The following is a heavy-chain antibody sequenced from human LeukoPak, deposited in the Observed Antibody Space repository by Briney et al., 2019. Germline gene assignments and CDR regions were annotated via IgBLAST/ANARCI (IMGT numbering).Heavy chain of an antibody. Sequence: TSETLSLTCTVSGGSISSYYWSWIRQPPGKGLEWIGYIYYSGSTNYNPSLKSRVTISVDTSKNQFSLKLSSVTAADTAVYFCAREGGCSGGSCSAFDLWGQGTLVIVSS. CDR1: GGSISSYY. V-gene: IGHV4-59*01. D-gene: IGHD2-15*01. J-gene: IGHJ4*02. CDR2: IYYSGST. CDR3: AREGGCSGGSCSAFDL.